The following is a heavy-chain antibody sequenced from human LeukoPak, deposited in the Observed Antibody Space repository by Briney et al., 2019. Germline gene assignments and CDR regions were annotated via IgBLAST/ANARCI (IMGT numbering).Heavy chain of an antibody. Sequence: ASVKVSCKASGFTFTGYYMHWVRQAPGQRLEWMGWINAGNGNTKYSQKFQGRVTITRDTSASTAYMELSSLRSEDTAVYYCARELDSSGWYPNYWGQGTLVTVSS. CDR3: ARELDSSGWYPNY. J-gene: IGHJ4*02. D-gene: IGHD6-19*01. V-gene: IGHV1-3*01. CDR2: INAGNGNT. CDR1: GFTFTGYY.